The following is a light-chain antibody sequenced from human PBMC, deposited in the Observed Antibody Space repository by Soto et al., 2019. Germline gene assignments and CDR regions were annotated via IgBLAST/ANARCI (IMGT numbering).Light chain of an antibody. Sequence: QYALTQPRSVSGSPGQSVTISCTGTSSDVGGFDYVSWYQQHPGKAPKLIIYDVTKRPSGVPDRFFGSRSGNTASLTISGLQSEDEAVYYCCSFAGTNSFAFGTGTKLTVL. V-gene: IGLV2-11*01. J-gene: IGLJ1*01. CDR1: SSDVGGFDY. CDR2: DVT. CDR3: CSFAGTNSFA.